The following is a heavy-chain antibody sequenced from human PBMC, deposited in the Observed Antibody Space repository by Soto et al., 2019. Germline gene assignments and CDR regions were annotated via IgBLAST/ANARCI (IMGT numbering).Heavy chain of an antibody. CDR2: IWYDGSNK. V-gene: IGHV3-33*01. Sequence: GGSLRLSCAASGFTFSSYGMHWVRQAPGKGLEWVAVIWYDGSNKYYADSVKGRFTISRDNSKNTLYLQMNSLRAEDTAVYYCARVNNYEAFDIWGQGTMVTVSS. CDR1: GFTFSSYG. CDR3: ARVNNYEAFDI. D-gene: IGHD4-4*01. J-gene: IGHJ3*02.